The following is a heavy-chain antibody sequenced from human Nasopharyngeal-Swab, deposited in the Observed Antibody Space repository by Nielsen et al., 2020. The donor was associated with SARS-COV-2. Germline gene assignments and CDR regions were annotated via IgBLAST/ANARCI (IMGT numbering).Heavy chain of an antibody. Sequence: GGSLRLSWAASGFTFSSFGMHWVRQAPGKGLEWVAFIAHDASNEYYGDSVKGRFSISRDSSKNTLYLQMDSLRGEDTAVYYCARDAPAHYGAFYWGQGTLVTVSS. CDR1: GFTFSSFG. V-gene: IGHV3-30*03. J-gene: IGHJ4*02. CDR3: ARDAPAHYGAFY. D-gene: IGHD4-17*01. CDR2: IAHDASNE.